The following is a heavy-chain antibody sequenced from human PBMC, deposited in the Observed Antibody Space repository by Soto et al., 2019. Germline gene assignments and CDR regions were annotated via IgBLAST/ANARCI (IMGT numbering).Heavy chain of an antibody. Sequence: QVQLVQSGSEVKMPGSSVKVSCKTSGGTFSRHAINWVRQAPGQGLEWMGGIIPMFGTTNYAQKFKGRVTISADESTSTAYMELSSLRSEDAAXXXXARAAIHGSSWYFWFDPWGQGT. CDR2: IIPMFGTT. CDR1: GGTFSRHA. CDR3: ARAAIHGSSWYFWFDP. J-gene: IGHJ5*02. V-gene: IGHV1-69*01. D-gene: IGHD6-13*01.